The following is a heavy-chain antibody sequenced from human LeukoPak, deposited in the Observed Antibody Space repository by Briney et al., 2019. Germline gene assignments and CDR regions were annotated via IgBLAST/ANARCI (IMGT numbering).Heavy chain of an antibody. CDR1: GGSFSGYY. Sequence: SETLSLTCAVYGGSFSGYYWSWIRQPPGKGLEWIGEINHSGSTNYNPSLKSRVTISVDTSKNQFSLKLSSVTAADTAVYYCARAGRTDYWGQGTLVTVSS. D-gene: IGHD2-2*01. J-gene: IGHJ4*02. CDR3: ARAGRTDY. CDR2: INHSGST. V-gene: IGHV4-34*01.